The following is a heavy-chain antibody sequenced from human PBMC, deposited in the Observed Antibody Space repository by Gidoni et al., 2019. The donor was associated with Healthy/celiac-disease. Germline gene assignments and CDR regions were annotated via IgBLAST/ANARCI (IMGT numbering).Heavy chain of an antibody. CDR2: IYPGDYDT. CDR1: GYSFTSYW. J-gene: IGHJ3*02. CDR3: ARPQYCGGDCYSDAFDI. V-gene: IGHV5-51*01. D-gene: IGHD2-21*01. Sequence: EVQLVQSGAEVKKPGESLKISCKGSGYSFTSYWIGWVRPMPGKGLEWMGTIYPGDYDTRYSPSFQGQVTISADKSISTAYLQWSSLKASDTAMYYCARPQYCGGDCYSDAFDIWGQGTMVTVSS.